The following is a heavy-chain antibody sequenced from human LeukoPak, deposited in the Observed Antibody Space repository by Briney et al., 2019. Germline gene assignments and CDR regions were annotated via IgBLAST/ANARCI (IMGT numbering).Heavy chain of an antibody. Sequence: SETLSLTCTVSGYSISSGYYWGWIRQPPGKGLEWIGSIYHSGSTYYNPSLKSRVTISVDTSKNQFSLKLSSVTAADTAVYYCASGSWHTLDYWGQGTLVTVSS. D-gene: IGHD1-26*01. V-gene: IGHV4-38-2*02. CDR2: IYHSGST. CDR3: ASGSWHTLDY. J-gene: IGHJ4*02. CDR1: GYSISSGYY.